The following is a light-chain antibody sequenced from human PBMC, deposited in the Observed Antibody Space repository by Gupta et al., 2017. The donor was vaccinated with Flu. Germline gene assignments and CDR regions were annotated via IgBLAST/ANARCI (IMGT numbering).Light chain of an antibody. CDR2: GNS. J-gene: IGLJ2*01. Sequence: QSVLTQPPSVSGAPGQRVTISCPGSSPNIGAGYDVHWYQQLPGTAPKLLIYGNSNRPSGVPDRFSGSKSGTSASLAITGLQAEDEADYYCQSYDSSLSGLVVFGGGTKLTVL. V-gene: IGLV1-40*01. CDR1: SPNIGAGYD. CDR3: QSYDSSLSGLVV.